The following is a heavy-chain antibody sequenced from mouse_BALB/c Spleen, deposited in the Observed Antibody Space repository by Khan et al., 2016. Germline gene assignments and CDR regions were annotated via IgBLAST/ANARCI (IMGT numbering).Heavy chain of an antibody. CDR2: IWGDGST. J-gene: IGHJ3*01. D-gene: IGHD2-4*01. V-gene: IGHV2-6-7*01. Sequence: VQLQESGPGLVAPSQSLSITCTVSGFSLTGFSVNWVRQPPGKALEWLGMIWGDGSTDYNSALKSSLSFSKDDSKSQVFLKMNSLQTDDTARYFCASYYDYDGGFAYWGQGTLVTVSA. CDR1: GFSLTGFS. CDR3: ASYYDYDGGFAY.